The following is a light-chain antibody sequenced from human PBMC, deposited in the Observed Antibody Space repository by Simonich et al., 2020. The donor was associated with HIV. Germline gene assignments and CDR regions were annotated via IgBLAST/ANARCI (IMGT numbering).Light chain of an antibody. CDR1: QGIGSW. Sequence: DIQMTQSPSSVSASVGDRVTITCRASQGIGSWLVWYQQKPGKAPNLLIYGASSFQSGVPSRFSGSGSGTDFTLTISSLQPEDFATYYCQQANSFPLSFGGGTKVEIK. J-gene: IGKJ4*01. CDR2: GAS. V-gene: IGKV1-12*01. CDR3: QQANSFPLS.